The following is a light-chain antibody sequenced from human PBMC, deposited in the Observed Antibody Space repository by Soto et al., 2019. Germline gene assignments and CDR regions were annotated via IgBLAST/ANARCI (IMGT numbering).Light chain of an antibody. J-gene: IGKJ1*01. CDR3: QQYNSYPT. CDR1: QSISSW. Sequence: DIQMTQSPSTLSASVGDRVTISCRASQSISSWLAWYQQKPGKAPKLLIYDASSLGSGVPSRFSGSGSGKEFTLIISRMQPDDFADYYCQQYNSYPTFGQGTKVEIK. V-gene: IGKV1-5*01. CDR2: DAS.